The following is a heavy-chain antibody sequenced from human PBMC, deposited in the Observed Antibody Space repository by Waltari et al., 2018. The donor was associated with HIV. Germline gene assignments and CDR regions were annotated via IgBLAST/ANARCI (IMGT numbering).Heavy chain of an antibody. V-gene: IGHV4-39*07. CDR3: ARDSSIEGGGYFDY. Sequence: QLQLQESGPGLVKPSETLSLTCTVSGGSISSSSYYWGWIRQPPGKGLEWIGSIYYSGSTYYNPSLKSRVTISVDTSKNQFSLKLSSVTAADTAVYYCARDSSIEGGGYFDYWGQGTLVTVSS. D-gene: IGHD6-6*01. J-gene: IGHJ4*02. CDR1: GGSISSSSYY. CDR2: IYYSGST.